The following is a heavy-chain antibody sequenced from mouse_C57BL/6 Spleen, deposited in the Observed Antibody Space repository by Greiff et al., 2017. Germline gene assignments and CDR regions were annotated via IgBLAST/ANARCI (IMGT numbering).Heavy chain of an antibody. Sequence: EVQLQQSGTVLARPGASVKMSCKTSGYTFTSYWMHWVKQRPGQGLEWIGAISPGNSYTSYNQKFKGKATLPAVTSSSTAYLELSSLTKEESAVYYGTRDYYGSSGGFAYWGQGTLVTVSA. CDR2: ISPGNSYT. CDR1: GYTFTSYW. CDR3: TRDYYGSSGGFAY. D-gene: IGHD1-1*01. V-gene: IGHV1-5*01. J-gene: IGHJ3*01.